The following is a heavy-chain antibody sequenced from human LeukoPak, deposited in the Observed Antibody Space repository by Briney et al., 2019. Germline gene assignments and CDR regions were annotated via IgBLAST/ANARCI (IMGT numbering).Heavy chain of an antibody. CDR1: GFTFTNYA. CDR2: ISSDGRDK. D-gene: IGHD6-13*01. V-gene: IGHV3-30*04. CDR3: ARDRDIGAAGYYFGY. Sequence: GGSLRLSCAASGFTFTNYAMHWVRQAPGKGLQWVAVISSDGRDKYFADSVKGRFTISRDNSENTLSLQMNSLRAEDTAVYYCARDRDIGAAGYYFGYWGQGSLVTVSS. J-gene: IGHJ4*02.